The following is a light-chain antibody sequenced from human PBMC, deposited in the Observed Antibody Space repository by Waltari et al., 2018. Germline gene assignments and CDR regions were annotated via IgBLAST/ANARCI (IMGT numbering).Light chain of an antibody. CDR3: QSYDSSLSDSV. CDR1: SSNIGAGFD. V-gene: IGLV1-40*01. Sequence: QSVLTQPPSVSGAPGQRVPISCTGSSSNIGAGFDVHWYQQLPGTAPKLLISRNNNRPSGVPDRFSVSKSGTSASLAITGLQAEDEADYYCQSYDSSLSDSVFGGGTKLTVL. CDR2: RNN. J-gene: IGLJ2*01.